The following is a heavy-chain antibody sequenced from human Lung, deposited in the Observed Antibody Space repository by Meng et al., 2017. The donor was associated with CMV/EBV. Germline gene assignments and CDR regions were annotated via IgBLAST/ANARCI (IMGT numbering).Heavy chain of an antibody. CDR2: ISGSGTTT. CDR3: ARDCATTSCYNPINTYYYFYGLDV. Sequence: SLKISCAVSGFTFSDYYMAWIRQAPGKGLEWVSYISGSGTTTYYADSVQGRFTISRDSAKNSLYLEMNSLRAEDTAVYYCARDCATTSCYNPINTYYYFYGLDVWGQGTTVTVSS. CDR1: GFTFSDYY. D-gene: IGHD2-2*02. V-gene: IGHV3-11*01. J-gene: IGHJ6*02.